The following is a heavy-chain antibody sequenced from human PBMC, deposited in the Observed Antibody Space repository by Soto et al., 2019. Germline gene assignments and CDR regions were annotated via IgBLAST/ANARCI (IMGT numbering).Heavy chain of an antibody. J-gene: IGHJ6*02. CDR2: ISAYNGTA. CDR3: AREGIAAAGTPYYYYGMDV. Sequence: GASVKVSCKASGYTFTSYGISCVRQAPGQGLEWMGWISAYNGTANYAQKFQGRVTITADESTSTAYMELSSLRSEDTAVYYCAREGIAAAGTPYYYYGMDVWGQGTTVTVSS. D-gene: IGHD6-13*01. CDR1: GYTFTSYG. V-gene: IGHV1-18*01.